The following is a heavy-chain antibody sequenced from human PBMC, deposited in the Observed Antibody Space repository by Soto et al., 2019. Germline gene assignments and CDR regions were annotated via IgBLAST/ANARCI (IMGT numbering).Heavy chain of an antibody. CDR3: ARDRDTNSWYYY. CDR1: EFTVSNTY. Sequence: EVQLVESGGGLVQPGESLRLSCAASEFTVSNTYMSWVRQAPGKGLEWVSLIHSGGSTYYADSVKGRFTISRDNSKNTLYLQMDSLRAADTAVYYCARDRDTNSWYYYWGQGTLVTVSS. CDR2: IHSGGST. V-gene: IGHV3-66*01. J-gene: IGHJ4*02. D-gene: IGHD6-13*01.